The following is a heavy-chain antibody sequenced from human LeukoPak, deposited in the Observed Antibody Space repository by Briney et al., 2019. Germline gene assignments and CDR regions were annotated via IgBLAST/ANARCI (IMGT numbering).Heavy chain of an antibody. CDR3: AREASEHIVVVTAIRGYYYYYMDV. V-gene: IGHV1-46*01. CDR1: GYTFTTYY. D-gene: IGHD2-21*02. Sequence: ASVKVSCKASGYTFTTYYIHWVRQAPGQGLEWMGIINPSGIITSYAQEFQGRVTMTRDTSTSTVYMELSSLRSDDTAVYYCAREASEHIVVVTAIRGYYYYYMDVWGKGTTVTISS. CDR2: INPSGIIT. J-gene: IGHJ6*03.